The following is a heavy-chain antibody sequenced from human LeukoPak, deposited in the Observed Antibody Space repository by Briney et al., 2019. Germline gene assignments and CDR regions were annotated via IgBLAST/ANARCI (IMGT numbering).Heavy chain of an antibody. CDR2: INHSGST. J-gene: IGHJ5*02. V-gene: IGHV4-34*01. Sequence: SETLSLTCAVYGGSFSGYYWSWIRQPPGKGLEWIGEINHSGSTNYNPSLKSRVTISVDTSKNQFSLKLSSVTAADTAVYYCARGRVVVVPAAIFRGWFDPWGQGTLVTVSS. D-gene: IGHD2-2*02. CDR3: ARGRVVVVPAAIFRGWFDP. CDR1: GGSFSGYY.